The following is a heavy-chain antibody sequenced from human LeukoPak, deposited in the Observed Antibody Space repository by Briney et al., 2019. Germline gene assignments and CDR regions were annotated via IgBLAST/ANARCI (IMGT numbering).Heavy chain of an antibody. CDR1: GASISQHY. Sequence: KPSETLSLTCTVSGASISQHYWSWIRQPPGKGLEYIGYFYYDGSTNYTSSVRSRVTILVDTSKNQFTLNLRSVTAADTAKYYCTGGITGHYRSMGGFAFDIWGQGTVVAVSS. CDR3: TGGITGHYRSMGGFAFDI. CDR2: FYYDGST. V-gene: IGHV4-59*11. D-gene: IGHD3-16*01. J-gene: IGHJ3*02.